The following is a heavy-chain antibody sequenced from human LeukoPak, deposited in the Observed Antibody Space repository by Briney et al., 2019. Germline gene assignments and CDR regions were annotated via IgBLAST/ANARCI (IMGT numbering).Heavy chain of an antibody. CDR1: GFTVSSNY. D-gene: IGHD3-22*01. Sequence: PGGSLRLSCAASGFTVSSNYMSWVRQAPGKGLEWVSVIYSGGSTYYADSVKGRFTISRDNSKNTLYLQMNSLRAEDTAVYYCAKDRDYYDSRNNFDYWGQGTLVTVSS. CDR2: IYSGGST. CDR3: AKDRDYYDSRNNFDY. V-gene: IGHV3-53*01. J-gene: IGHJ4*02.